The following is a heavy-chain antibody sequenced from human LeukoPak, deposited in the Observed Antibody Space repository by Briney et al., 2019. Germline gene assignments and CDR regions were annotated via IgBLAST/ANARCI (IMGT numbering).Heavy chain of an antibody. CDR2: IDSGGSI. Sequence: PGGSLRLSCAASGFTVSRNHMSWVRQAPGKGLEWVSRIDSGGSIRYADSVRGRFTVSRDNYKNPLYLQMNSLRAEDTAVYYCARADSGFDHWGQGTVVTVSS. J-gene: IGHJ5*02. CDR1: GFTVSRNH. V-gene: IGHV3-53*01. D-gene: IGHD5-12*01. CDR3: ARADSGFDH.